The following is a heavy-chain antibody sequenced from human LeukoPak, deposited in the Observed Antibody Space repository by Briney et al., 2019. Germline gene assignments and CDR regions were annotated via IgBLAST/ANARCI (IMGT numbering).Heavy chain of an antibody. V-gene: IGHV4-39*07. J-gene: IGHJ4*02. CDR1: GGSISSSSYY. CDR3: AREEIVVVIALDY. CDR2: IYYSGST. Sequence: SETLSLTCTVSGGSISSSSYYWGWIRQPSGKGLEWIGSIYYSGSTYYNPSLKSRVTISVDTSKNQFSLKLSSVTAADTAVYYCAREEIVVVIALDYWGQGTLVTVSS. D-gene: IGHD3-22*01.